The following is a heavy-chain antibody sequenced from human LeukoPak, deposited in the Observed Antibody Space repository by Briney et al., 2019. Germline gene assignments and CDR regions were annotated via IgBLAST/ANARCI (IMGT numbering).Heavy chain of an antibody. CDR3: ARQIGIAESDY. CDR1: GYTFTSYY. V-gene: IGHV1-46*01. Sequence: ASVKVSCKASGYTFTSYYMHWVRQAPGQGLEWMGIINPSGGSTSYAQKFQGRVAMTRDTSTSTAYMELSSLRSEDTAVYYCARQIGIAESDYWGQGTLVTVSS. D-gene: IGHD6-13*01. CDR2: INPSGGST. J-gene: IGHJ4*02.